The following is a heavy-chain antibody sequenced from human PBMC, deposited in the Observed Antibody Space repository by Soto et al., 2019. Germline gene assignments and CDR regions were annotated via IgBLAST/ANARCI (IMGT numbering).Heavy chain of an antibody. J-gene: IGHJ4*02. Sequence: QPGGSLRLSCSASGFSFGVYTISWFRQAPGKGLEWVGFIRGEAYGGTTEYAASVKGRFTISRDDSKSIAYLQMNSLKTEDTAVYYCSSPNPSYSTSLYYFDNWGQGT. D-gene: IGHD6-6*01. CDR1: GFSFGVYT. V-gene: IGHV3-49*03. CDR2: IRGEAYGGTT. CDR3: SSPNPSYSTSLYYFDN.